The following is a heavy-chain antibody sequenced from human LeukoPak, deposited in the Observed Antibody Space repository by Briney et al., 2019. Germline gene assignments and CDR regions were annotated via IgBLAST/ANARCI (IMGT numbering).Heavy chain of an antibody. CDR3: ARDVRGSDSHIMDV. V-gene: IGHV4-61*02. CDR2: IYTSGST. J-gene: IGHJ6*03. Sequence: PSETLSLTCTVSGGSISSGSYYWSWIRQPAGKGLEWIGRIYTSGSTNYNPSLKSRVTISVDTSKNQFSLKLSSVTAADTAVYYCARDVRGSDSHIMDVWGKGTTVTVSS. CDR1: GGSISSGSYY. D-gene: IGHD1-26*01.